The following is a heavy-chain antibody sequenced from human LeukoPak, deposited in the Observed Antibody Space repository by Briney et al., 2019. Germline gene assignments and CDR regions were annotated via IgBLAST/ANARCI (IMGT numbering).Heavy chain of an antibody. Sequence: GGSLRLSCAASGFTFSSYEMNWVRQAPGKGLEWVSSISSSSSYIYYADPVKGRFTISRDNAKNSLYLQMNSLRAEDTAVYYCARDRSNYYGRSYYMDVWGKGATVTVSS. CDR1: GFTFSSYE. V-gene: IGHV3-21*01. D-gene: IGHD3-10*01. CDR2: ISSSSSYI. CDR3: ARDRSNYYGRSYYMDV. J-gene: IGHJ6*03.